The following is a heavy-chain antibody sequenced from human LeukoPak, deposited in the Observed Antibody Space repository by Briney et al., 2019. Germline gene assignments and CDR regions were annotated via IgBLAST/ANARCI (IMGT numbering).Heavy chain of an antibody. Sequence: PSETLSLTCAVYGGSFSGYYWSWIRQPPGKGLEWIGEINHSGSTNYNPSLKSRVTISVDTSKNQFSLKLSSVTAADTAVYYCARHRPAASSADWFDPWGQGTLVTVSS. D-gene: IGHD6-19*01. J-gene: IGHJ5*02. V-gene: IGHV4-34*01. CDR3: ARHRPAASSADWFDP. CDR1: GGSFSGYY. CDR2: INHSGST.